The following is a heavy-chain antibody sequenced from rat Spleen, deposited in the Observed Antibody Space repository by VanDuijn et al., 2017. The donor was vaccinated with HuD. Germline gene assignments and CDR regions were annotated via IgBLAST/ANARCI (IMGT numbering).Heavy chain of an antibody. CDR1: GFTFSDYN. D-gene: IGHD2-1*01. V-gene: IGHV5-7*01. CDR2: ISYDGSST. J-gene: IGHJ2*01. Sequence: EVQLVESGGGLVQPGRSLKLSCAASGFTFSDYNMAWVRQAPKKGLEWVATISYDGSSTYYRDSVKGRFTISRDNAKSTLYLQMDSLRSEDTATYYCARDTYDYWGQGVMVTVSS. CDR3: ARDTYDY.